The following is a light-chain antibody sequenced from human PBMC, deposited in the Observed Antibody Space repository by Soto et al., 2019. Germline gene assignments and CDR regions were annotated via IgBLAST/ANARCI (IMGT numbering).Light chain of an antibody. CDR2: AAS. CDR3: QQSYSTPWT. Sequence: DIQMFQSQSSLSASVGDRVTITCRASQSISSYLNWYQQKPGKAPKLLIYAASSLQSGVPSRFSGSGSGTDFTLTISSLQPEDFATYYCQQSYSTPWTFGQGTKVDIK. CDR1: QSISSY. V-gene: IGKV1-39*01. J-gene: IGKJ1*01.